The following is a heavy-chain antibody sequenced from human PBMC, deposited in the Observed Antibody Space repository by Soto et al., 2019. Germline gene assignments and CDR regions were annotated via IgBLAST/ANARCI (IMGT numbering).Heavy chain of an antibody. CDR1: GYTFTSYA. CDR3: ARQVPFFISTCCDP. Sequence: QVQLVQSGAEVKEPGASVKVSCKASGYTFTSYAMHWVRQAPGQRLEWMGWINAGNGNTKYSQSFQGRVTITRDTPANTPYMELPSLKSYDTAVYYCARQVPFFISTCCDPWGQGTLVSVSS. CDR2: INAGNGNT. D-gene: IGHD3-22*01. V-gene: IGHV1-3*01. J-gene: IGHJ5*02.